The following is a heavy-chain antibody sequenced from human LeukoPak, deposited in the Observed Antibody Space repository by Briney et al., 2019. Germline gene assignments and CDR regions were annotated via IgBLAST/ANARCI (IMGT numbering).Heavy chain of an antibody. Sequence: GGSLRLSCAASGFTFSTSWMSWVRQVPGKGLMWVSQINSDGSATSCADPVKGRCTISRDNAKNMLYLEMNSLRVEDTAVYFCTRDHGLDVWGQGTTVTVSS. J-gene: IGHJ6*02. CDR1: GFTFSTSW. CDR2: INSDGSAT. CDR3: TRDHGLDV. V-gene: IGHV3-74*01.